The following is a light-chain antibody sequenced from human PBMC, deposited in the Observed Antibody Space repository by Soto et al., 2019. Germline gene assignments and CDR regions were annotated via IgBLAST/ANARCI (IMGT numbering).Light chain of an antibody. CDR2: EVS. J-gene: IGLJ1*01. CDR3: SSSTSSSTRV. V-gene: IGLV2-14*01. Sequence: QSVLTQPAAVSGSPGQSITISCTGTSSDVGGYNYVSWYQQHPGKAPKLMIFEVSNRPSGVSNRFSGSKSGNTASLAISGLQDEDEADYYCSSSTSSSTRVFGTGTKVTVL. CDR1: SSDVGGYNY.